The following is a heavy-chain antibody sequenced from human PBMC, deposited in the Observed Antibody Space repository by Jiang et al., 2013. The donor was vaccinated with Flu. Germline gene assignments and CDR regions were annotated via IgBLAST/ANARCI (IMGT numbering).Heavy chain of an antibody. CDR1: GFTFSSHA. CDR3: AREASLSGSYSAPGY. V-gene: IGHV3-30-3*01. Sequence: GVVQPGRSLRLSCAASGFTFSSHAMHWVRQAPGKGLEWVAVISYDGSNKYYADSVKGRFTISRDNSKNTLYLQMNSLRPEDTALYYCAREASLSGSYSAPGYWGQGILVTVSS. CDR2: ISYDGSNK. J-gene: IGHJ4*02. D-gene: IGHD3-10*01.